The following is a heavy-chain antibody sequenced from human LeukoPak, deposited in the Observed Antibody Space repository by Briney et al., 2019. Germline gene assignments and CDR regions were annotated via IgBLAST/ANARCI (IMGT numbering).Heavy chain of an antibody. CDR1: RFTFSDIV. V-gene: IGHV3-74*01. CDR2: INPDGTAA. D-gene: IGHD2-21*01. Sequence: SLRRSSAAARFTFSDIVKNSVRQVPWIRLVWVSQINPDGTAALYADSVKGRFTISRDNAKSTLYLEMSTLTADDTAVYYCAKGSNLAFDNWGQGILVTVSS. J-gene: IGHJ4*02. CDR3: AKGSNLAFDN.